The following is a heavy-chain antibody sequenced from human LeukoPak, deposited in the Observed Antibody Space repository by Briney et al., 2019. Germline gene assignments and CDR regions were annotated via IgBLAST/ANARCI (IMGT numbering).Heavy chain of an antibody. D-gene: IGHD2-2*01. Sequence: SETLSLTCTVSGGSISGYYWTWIRQPPGKGLEWIGYMYYNGNTNYNPSLKSRVTISVDESKNQFSLKLSSVSAADTAVYYCARDQKSYCSSTTCPLDYWGQGTLVTVSS. CDR1: GGSISGYY. J-gene: IGHJ4*02. CDR2: MYYNGNT. CDR3: ARDQKSYCSSTTCPLDY. V-gene: IGHV4-59*12.